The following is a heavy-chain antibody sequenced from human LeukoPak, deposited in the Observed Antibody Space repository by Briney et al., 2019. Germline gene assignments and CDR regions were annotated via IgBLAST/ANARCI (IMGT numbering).Heavy chain of an antibody. J-gene: IGHJ5*02. D-gene: IGHD6-6*01. V-gene: IGHV1-18*01. Sequence: ASVKVSCKASGYPFTSYGISWGRQAPGQGLEWMGWISAYNGSSHYEQKLQGRVTMTTDPSTRTAQPELRRPRSDDTAVYYCARGWRRIAARGPAWYNGFDPWGQGNLVTVSS. CDR3: ARGWRRIAARGPAWYNGFDP. CDR1: GYPFTSYG. CDR2: ISAYNGSS.